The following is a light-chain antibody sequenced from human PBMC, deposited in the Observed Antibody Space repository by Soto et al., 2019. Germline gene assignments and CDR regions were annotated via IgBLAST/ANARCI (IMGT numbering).Light chain of an antibody. CDR3: QQTFSPPCT. J-gene: IGKJ2*02. CDR1: LSISNS. Sequence: DIQMTQSLSSLSASVGATVTITCWASLSISNSLSWYQQKPGKAPKFLIYVASTLQRGVPSRFSGSGSGTDFTLIISSLQPEDVATYYCQQTFSPPCTFGQGTKLEIK. V-gene: IGKV1-39*01. CDR2: VAS.